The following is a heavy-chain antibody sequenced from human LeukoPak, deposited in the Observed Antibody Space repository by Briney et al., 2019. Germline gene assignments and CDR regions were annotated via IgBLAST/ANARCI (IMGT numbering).Heavy chain of an antibody. Sequence: KAPETLSLTCTVSDGSISSSSYYWGWIRQPPGKGLEWIGSIYYGSVFYSVSTYYNPSLKSRVTMSGDTSKNQFSLKLSSVTAADTAVYYCARLRVRGYGYGPWEGPTWLDYWGQGTLVTVSS. D-gene: IGHD5-18*01. CDR2: IYYGSVFYSVST. V-gene: IGHV4-39*07. CDR3: ARLRVRGYGYGPWEGPTWLDY. CDR1: DGSISSSSYY. J-gene: IGHJ4*02.